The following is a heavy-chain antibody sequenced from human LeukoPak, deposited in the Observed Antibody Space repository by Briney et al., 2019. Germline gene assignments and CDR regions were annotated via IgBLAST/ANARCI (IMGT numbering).Heavy chain of an antibody. CDR1: GGSISSSSYY. CDR2: IYYSGST. J-gene: IGHJ4*02. D-gene: IGHD2-2*01. Sequence: PSETLSLTCTVSGGSISSSSYYWGWIRQPPGKGLEWIGSIYYSGSTYYNPSLKIRVTISVDTSKNQFSLKLSSVTAADTAVYYCARHCSSTSCYAYFDYWGQGTLVTVSS. CDR3: ARHCSSTSCYAYFDY. V-gene: IGHV4-39*01.